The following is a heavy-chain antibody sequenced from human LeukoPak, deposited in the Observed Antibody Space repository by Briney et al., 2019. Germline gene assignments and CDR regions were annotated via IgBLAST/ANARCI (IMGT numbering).Heavy chain of an antibody. CDR3: ARDQTYSGSGIYTYFDY. J-gene: IGHJ4*02. CDR2: VHDSAGT. Sequence: SETLSLTYTVSGGSINKYYWSWIRQSPGKGLEWLGYVHDSAGTIYNPSLKSRVTISADTSKNHFSLKLTSVTAADTAVYYCARDQTYSGSGIYTYFDYWGQGILVTVFS. CDR1: GGSINKYY. V-gene: IGHV4-59*12. D-gene: IGHD3-10*01.